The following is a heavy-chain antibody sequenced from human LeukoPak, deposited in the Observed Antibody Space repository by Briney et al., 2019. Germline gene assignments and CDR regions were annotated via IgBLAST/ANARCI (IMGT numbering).Heavy chain of an antibody. Sequence: SGGSLRLSCAASGFTFSSYSMNWVRQAPGKGLEWVSSISSSSSYIYYADSVKGRFTISRDNAKNSLYLQMNSLRAEDTAVYYCARAPEHYYDSSGHDYWGQGTLVTVSS. J-gene: IGHJ4*02. V-gene: IGHV3-21*01. CDR3: ARAPEHYYDSSGHDY. CDR2: ISSSSSYI. D-gene: IGHD3-22*01. CDR1: GFTFSSYS.